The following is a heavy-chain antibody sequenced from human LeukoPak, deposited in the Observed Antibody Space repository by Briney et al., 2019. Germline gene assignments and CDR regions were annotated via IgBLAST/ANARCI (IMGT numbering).Heavy chain of an antibody. CDR1: GFSVSSNY. Sequence: SGGSLRLSCAASGFSVSSNYMTWVRQAPGKGLEWVSVIYSDGDTNYADSVKGRFTISRDNAKNSLYLQMNSLRAEDTALYYCAKDNSGWYSLGATHFDYWGQGTLVTVSS. V-gene: IGHV3-53*05. CDR3: AKDNSGWYSLGATHFDY. J-gene: IGHJ4*02. D-gene: IGHD6-19*01. CDR2: IYSDGDT.